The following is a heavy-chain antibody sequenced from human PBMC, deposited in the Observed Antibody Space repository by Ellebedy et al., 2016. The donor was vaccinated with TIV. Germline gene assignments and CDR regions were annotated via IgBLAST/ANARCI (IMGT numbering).Heavy chain of an antibody. Sequence: GGSLRLSXAASGFTFRSFGMHWVRQAPGKGLEWVTTIWYDGSNKYYADSVKGRFTISRDNSKNTLYLQMNSLRAEDTAVYYCAKNGVSGIVVVPAATDYWGQGTLVTVSS. CDR3: AKNGVSGIVVVPAATDY. CDR2: IWYDGSNK. D-gene: IGHD2-2*01. CDR1: GFTFRSFG. J-gene: IGHJ4*02. V-gene: IGHV3-30*02.